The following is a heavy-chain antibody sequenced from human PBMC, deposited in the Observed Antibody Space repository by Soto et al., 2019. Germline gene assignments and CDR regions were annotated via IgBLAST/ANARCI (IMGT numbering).Heavy chain of an antibody. J-gene: IGHJ6*02. Sequence: GGSLRLSCAASGFTFSNYSMNWVRKAPGKGLEWVSYISSSSSTIYYADSVKGRFTISRDNAKNSLYLQMNSLRAEDTAVYYCARYRCSGGSCYSFSYYYGMDVWGQGTTVIVSS. CDR3: ARYRCSGGSCYSFSYYYGMDV. CDR2: ISSSSSTI. V-gene: IGHV3-48*01. D-gene: IGHD2-15*01. CDR1: GFTFSNYS.